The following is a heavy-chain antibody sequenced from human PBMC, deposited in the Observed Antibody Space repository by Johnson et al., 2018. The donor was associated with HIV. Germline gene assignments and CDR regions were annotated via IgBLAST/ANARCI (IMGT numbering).Heavy chain of an antibody. CDR2: IRWDGAIT. V-gene: IGHV3-43D*03. J-gene: IGHJ3*02. CDR1: GFTFDDYA. CDR3: ARGLKGAFDI. Sequence: VQLVESGGAVVQPGGSLRLSCAASGFTFDDYAMHWVRQPPGNGLEWVSLIRWDGAITSYVDSVKGRFTISRDNSKNTLYLQMNSLRAEDTAVYYCARGLKGAFDIWGQGTRVTVSA.